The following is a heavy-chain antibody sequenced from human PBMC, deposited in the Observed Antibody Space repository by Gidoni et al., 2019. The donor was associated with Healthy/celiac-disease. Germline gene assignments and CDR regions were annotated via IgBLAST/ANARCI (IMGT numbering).Heavy chain of an antibody. D-gene: IGHD6-6*01. Sequence: EVQLVQSGAEVKKPGESLKISCKGSGYSFTSYWIGWVRQMPGKGLEWMGIIYPGDSDTRYSPSFQGQVTISADKSISTAYLQWSSLKASDTAMYYCARAYHSSSSDGYYYYYYMDVWGKGTTVTVSS. CDR3: ARAYHSSSSDGYYYYYYMDV. CDR2: IYPGDSDT. V-gene: IGHV5-51*03. CDR1: GYSFTSYW. J-gene: IGHJ6*03.